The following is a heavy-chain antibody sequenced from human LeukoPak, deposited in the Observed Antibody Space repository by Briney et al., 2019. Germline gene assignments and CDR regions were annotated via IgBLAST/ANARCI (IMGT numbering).Heavy chain of an antibody. J-gene: IGHJ4*02. CDR3: ARHEYYYDGSGYYYLDY. CDR1: GYSFTSYW. D-gene: IGHD3-22*01. V-gene: IGHV5-51*01. Sequence: GESLKISCKGSGYSFTSYWIGWVRQMPGKGLEWMGIIYPGDSDTRYSPSFQGQVTISADKSISTAYLQWSSLKASDTAMYYCARHEYYYDGSGYYYLDYWGQGALVTVSS. CDR2: IYPGDSDT.